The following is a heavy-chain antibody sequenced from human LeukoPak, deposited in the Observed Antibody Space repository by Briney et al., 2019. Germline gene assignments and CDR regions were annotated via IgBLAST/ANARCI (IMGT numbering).Heavy chain of an antibody. CDR3: AREIFT. V-gene: IGHV3-73*01. CDR2: IRSKADRYAT. Sequence: SGGSLRLSCAASGFTFTGSAIHWVRQASGKGLEWLGRIRSKADRYATAYAASVNGRFTISRDDSKNTAYLQMNSLKTEDTAVYYCAREIFTWGQGTLVTVSS. J-gene: IGHJ5*02. CDR1: GFTFTGSA. D-gene: IGHD3-3*01.